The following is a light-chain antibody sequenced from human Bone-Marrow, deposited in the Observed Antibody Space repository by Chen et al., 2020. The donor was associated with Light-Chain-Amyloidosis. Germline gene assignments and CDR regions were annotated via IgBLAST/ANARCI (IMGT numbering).Light chain of an antibody. CDR1: HDIDTH. Sequence: LKQSPATLSRSPGETATLSCSASHDIDTHLARYQVRSGHPPRLLIYDASERPAVVPLRFSGSGSGTDFTLAIFGLEAGEFALYYCQQRSDWPREFTFGPGTRVDLK. CDR2: DAS. J-gene: IGKJ3*01. V-gene: IGKV3D-11*03. CDR3: QQRSDWPREFT.